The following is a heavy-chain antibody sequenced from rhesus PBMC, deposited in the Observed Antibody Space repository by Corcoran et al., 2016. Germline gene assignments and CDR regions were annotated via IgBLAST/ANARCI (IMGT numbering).Heavy chain of an antibody. V-gene: IGHV4-165*01. CDR1: GGSISSNY. D-gene: IGHD4-23*01. CDR3: ARREVTTGVGDY. J-gene: IGHJ4*01. CDR2: IGGSSGRT. Sequence: QVQLQESGPELVKPSETLSLTCAVSGGSISSNYWSWIRQPPGKGLEWIGYIGGSSGRTNYNPTRKGRVTISTGPSKNQFSLKLSSVTAADTAVYYCARREVTTGVGDYWGQGVLVTVSS.